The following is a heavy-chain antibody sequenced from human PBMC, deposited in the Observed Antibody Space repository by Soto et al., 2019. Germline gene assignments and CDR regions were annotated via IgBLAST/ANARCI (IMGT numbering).Heavy chain of an antibody. CDR3: ARLDLDRCRSLDF. CDR1: GDSISRSY. CDR2: VYFSGST. Sequence: QLQLQESGPGLVKPSETLSLTCTVSGDSISRSYWRWIRQPPGKGLEWLGYVYFSGSTIYNPSLSSRLTISLDKSRNQFSLRLRAVTAAYTAVYYCARLDLDRCRSLDFWGQGTLVTVSS. J-gene: IGHJ4*02. D-gene: IGHD2-8*01. V-gene: IGHV4-59*01.